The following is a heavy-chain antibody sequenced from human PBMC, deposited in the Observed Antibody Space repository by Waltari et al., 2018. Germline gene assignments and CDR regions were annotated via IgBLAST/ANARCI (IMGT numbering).Heavy chain of an antibody. D-gene: IGHD3-3*01. J-gene: IGHJ5*02. CDR3: ARELGYYDFWSGYLNWFDP. CDR2: IYYSGST. Sequence: QLQLQESGPGLVKPSETLSLTCTVSGGSISSSSYYWRWIRQPPGKGLEWIGSIYYSGSTYYNPSLKSRVTISVDTSKNQFSLKLSSVTAADTAVYYCARELGYYDFWSGYLNWFDPWGQGTLVTVSS. V-gene: IGHV4-39*07. CDR1: GGSISSSSYY.